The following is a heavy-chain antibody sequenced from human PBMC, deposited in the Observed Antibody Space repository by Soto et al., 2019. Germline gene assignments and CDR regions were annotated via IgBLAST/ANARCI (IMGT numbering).Heavy chain of an antibody. V-gene: IGHV3-23*01. D-gene: IGHD2-8*02. CDR3: AKATATGGGAFEI. CDR2: ILVGGST. J-gene: IGHJ3*02. Sequence: PGGSLRRSCAVSGFICSSYDMSWVRQAPGKGLEWVSTILVGGSTHYEDSVKGRFTISRDTSKNTVYLQMNSLTAGDTAVYYCAKATATGGGAFEICGQGTMVTVSS. CDR1: GFICSSYD.